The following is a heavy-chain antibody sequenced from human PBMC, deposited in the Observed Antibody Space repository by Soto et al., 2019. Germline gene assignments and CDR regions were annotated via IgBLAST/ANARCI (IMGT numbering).Heavy chain of an antibody. CDR1: GGTFSSYA. CDR2: IIPIFGTA. Sequence: SVKVSCKASGGTFSSYAISWVRQAPGQGLEWMGGIIPIFGTANYAQKFQGRVTITADESTSTAYMELSSLRSEDTAVYYCAESRYSSGWYPNYYYYYGMDVWGQGTTVTVSS. CDR3: AESRYSSGWYPNYYYYYGMDV. J-gene: IGHJ6*02. V-gene: IGHV1-69*13. D-gene: IGHD6-19*01.